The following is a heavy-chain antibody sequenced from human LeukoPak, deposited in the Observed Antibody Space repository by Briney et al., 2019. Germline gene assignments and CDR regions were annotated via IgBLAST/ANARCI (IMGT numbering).Heavy chain of an antibody. Sequence: GGSLRLSCAASGFTVSTNYMSWVRQAPGKGLEWVSLINSGGSTYYADSVKGRYTISRDNSKNTVYLQMNSLRAEDTAVYYCAKDRIAGHDTFDIWGQGTVVTVSS. CDR2: INSGGST. J-gene: IGHJ3*02. CDR1: GFTVSTNY. CDR3: AKDRIAGHDTFDI. V-gene: IGHV3-66*02. D-gene: IGHD6-13*01.